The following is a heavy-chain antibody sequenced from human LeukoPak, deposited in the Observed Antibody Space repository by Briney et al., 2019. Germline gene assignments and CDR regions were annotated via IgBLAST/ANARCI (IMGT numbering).Heavy chain of an antibody. V-gene: IGHV4-59*01. Sequence: PSETLSLTCTVSGDSIKNYYWSWIRRSPGKGLEWIGYIYHSGNTNYNPSLKSRLTMSIDTSKNQFSLNLDSVTAADTAVYYCARGNYGSGSYYVVDFDYWGQGTLVTVSS. CDR1: GDSIKNYY. CDR3: ARGNYGSGSYYVVDFDY. CDR2: IYHSGNT. D-gene: IGHD3-10*01. J-gene: IGHJ4*02.